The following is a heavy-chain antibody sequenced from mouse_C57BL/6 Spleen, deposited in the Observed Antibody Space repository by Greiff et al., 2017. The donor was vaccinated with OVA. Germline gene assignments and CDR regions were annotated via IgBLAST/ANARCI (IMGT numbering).Heavy chain of an antibody. CDR3: ARSPTAVGGYFDV. CDR2: IYPGDGDT. V-gene: IGHV1-82*01. J-gene: IGHJ1*03. D-gene: IGHD1-1*01. CDR1: GYAFSSSW. Sequence: VKVVESGPELVKPGASVKISCKASGYAFSSSWMNWVKQRPGKGLEWIGRIYPGDGDTNYNGKFKGKATLTADKSSSTAYMQLSSLTSEDSAVYFCARSPTAVGGYFDVWGTGTTVTVSS.